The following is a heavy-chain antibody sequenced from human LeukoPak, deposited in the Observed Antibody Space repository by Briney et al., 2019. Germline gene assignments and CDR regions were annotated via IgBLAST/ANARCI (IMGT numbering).Heavy chain of an antibody. J-gene: IGHJ3*02. CDR2: ISGSGGST. CDR3: ARDHGRNWGSGSRRNAFDI. V-gene: IGHV3-23*01. Sequence: GGSLRLSCAASGFTFSSYAMSWVRQAPGKGLEWVSAISGSGGSTYYADSVKGRFTISRDNSKNTLYLQMNSLRAEDTAVYYCARDHGRNWGSGSRRNAFDIWGQGTMGTVSS. D-gene: IGHD3-10*01. CDR1: GFTFSSYA.